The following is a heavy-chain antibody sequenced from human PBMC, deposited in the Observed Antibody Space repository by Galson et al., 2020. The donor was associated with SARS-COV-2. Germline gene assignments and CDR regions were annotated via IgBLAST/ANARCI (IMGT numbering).Heavy chain of an antibody. V-gene: IGHV3-30*18. CDR3: AKRQDIVVVVAARDYYYGMDV. CDR2: ISSDGSNK. Sequence: GSLRLSCAASGFTFSSYCMHRVRQAPGKGLEWVAVISSDGSNKYYADSVKGRFTISRDNSKNTLYLQMNSLRAEDTAVYYCAKRQDIVVVVAARDYYYGMDVWGQGTTVTVSS. CDR1: GFTFSSYC. J-gene: IGHJ6*02. D-gene: IGHD2-15*01.